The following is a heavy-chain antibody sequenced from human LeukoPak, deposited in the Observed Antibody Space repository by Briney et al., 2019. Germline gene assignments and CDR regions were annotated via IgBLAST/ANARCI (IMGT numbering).Heavy chain of an antibody. V-gene: IGHV3-48*04. D-gene: IGHD5-12*01. CDR1: GFAFSSYS. CDR3: AGATEVAGIDY. Sequence: PGGSLRLSCAASGFAFSSYSMNWVRQAPGKGLEWISYITSSSTTIYYADSVKGRFTISRDNAKNSLSLQMDSLRAEDTAVYYCAGATEVAGIDYWGQGTLVTVSS. J-gene: IGHJ4*02. CDR2: ITSSSTTI.